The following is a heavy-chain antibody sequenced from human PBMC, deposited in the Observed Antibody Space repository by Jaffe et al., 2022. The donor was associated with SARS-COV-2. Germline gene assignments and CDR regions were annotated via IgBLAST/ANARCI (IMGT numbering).Heavy chain of an antibody. CDR2: LYTGGNT. CDR1: GFTVSSTY. V-gene: IGHV3-53*01. D-gene: IGHD2-8*01. CDR3: AGTTTNPFYFGH. Sequence: EVQLVESGGGLVQPGGSLRLSCAASGFTVSSTYMSWVRQAPGKGLEWVSFLYTGGNTFYADSVKGRFTISRDISKNTLSLQMNSLRAEDTAVYYCAGTTTNPFYFGHWGQGALVTVSS. J-gene: IGHJ4*02.